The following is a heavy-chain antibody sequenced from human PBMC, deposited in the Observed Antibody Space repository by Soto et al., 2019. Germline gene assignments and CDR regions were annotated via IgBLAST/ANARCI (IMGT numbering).Heavy chain of an antibody. Sequence: GGSLRLSCAASGFTFTAYAMTWVRQAPGKGLEWVSVISGSGGSTYYADSVKGRFTISRDNSKNMLFLQMNSLRSEDTAVYYCAKGISAPRPWFDPWGQGTLVTVSS. CDR1: GFTFTAYA. CDR2: ISGSGGST. D-gene: IGHD2-15*01. V-gene: IGHV3-23*01. J-gene: IGHJ5*02. CDR3: AKGISAPRPWFDP.